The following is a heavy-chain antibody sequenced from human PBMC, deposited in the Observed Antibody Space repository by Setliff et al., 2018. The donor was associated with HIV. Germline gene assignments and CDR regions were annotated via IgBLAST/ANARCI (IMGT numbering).Heavy chain of an antibody. Sequence: VASVKVSCKASGGTLSSYAISWVRQAPGQGLEWMGRINPNRGGTNYAQKFQGRVTMTRDTSISTAYMELSRLRSDDTAVYYCARDDGFDIWGQGTMVTVSS. CDR1: GGTLSSYA. CDR2: INPNRGGT. J-gene: IGHJ3*02. V-gene: IGHV1-2*06. CDR3: ARDDGFDI.